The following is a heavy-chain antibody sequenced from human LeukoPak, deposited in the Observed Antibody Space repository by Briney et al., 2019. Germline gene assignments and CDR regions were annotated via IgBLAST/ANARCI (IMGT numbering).Heavy chain of an antibody. Sequence: SETLSLTCTVSGGSISSSSYYWGWIRQPPGKGLEWNGSIYYSGSTYYNPSLKSRVTISVDTSKNQFSLKLSSVTAADTAVYYCARDAYTNYDFWSGYYSDYYYYMDVWGKGTTVTVSS. CDR2: IYYSGST. J-gene: IGHJ6*03. CDR3: ARDAYTNYDFWSGYYSDYYYYMDV. CDR1: GGSISSSSYY. D-gene: IGHD3-3*01. V-gene: IGHV4-39*07.